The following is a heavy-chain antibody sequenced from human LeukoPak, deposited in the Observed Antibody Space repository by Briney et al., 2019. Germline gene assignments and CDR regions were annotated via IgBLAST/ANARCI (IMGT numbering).Heavy chain of an antibody. J-gene: IGHJ4*02. CDR1: GFTFGDYA. Sequence: PGGSLRLSCPASGFTFGDYAMSWVRQAPGKGLEWVGFIRSKAYGGTTEYAASVKGRFTISRDDSKSIAYLQMNSLKTEDTAVYYCTSSITLVRGVVDWGQGTLVTVSS. D-gene: IGHD3-10*01. CDR3: TSSITLVRGVVD. CDR2: IRSKAYGGTT. V-gene: IGHV3-49*04.